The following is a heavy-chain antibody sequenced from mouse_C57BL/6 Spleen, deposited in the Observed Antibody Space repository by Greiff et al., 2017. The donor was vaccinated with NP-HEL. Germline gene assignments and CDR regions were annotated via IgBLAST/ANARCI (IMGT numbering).Heavy chain of an antibody. V-gene: IGHV1-69*01. CDR3: ARPITTGWYFDV. Sequence: QVQLQQPGAELVMPGASVKLSCKASGYTFTSYWMHWVKQRPGQGLEWIGEIDPSDRYTNYNQKFKGKSTLTVDKSSSTAYMPLSSLTSEDSAVYYCARPITTGWYFDVWGTGTTVTVSS. D-gene: IGHD1-2*01. CDR1: GYTFTSYW. CDR2: IDPSDRYT. J-gene: IGHJ1*03.